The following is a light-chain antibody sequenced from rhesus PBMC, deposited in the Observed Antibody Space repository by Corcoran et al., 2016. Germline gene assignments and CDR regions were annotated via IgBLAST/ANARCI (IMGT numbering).Light chain of an antibody. CDR1: QSLVYSDGKTY. J-gene: IGKJ2*01. Sequence: DIVMTQTPLSLPVTLGEPASISCRSSQSLVYSDGKTYLDWSLQKPGQFQQLLMYLVSKRASGVPNKLSGSGSGTDFTLKISRVEAEDVGVYYCMQALRSPYSFGQGTKVEIK. CDR2: LVS. V-gene: IGKV2-82*01. CDR3: MQALRSPYS.